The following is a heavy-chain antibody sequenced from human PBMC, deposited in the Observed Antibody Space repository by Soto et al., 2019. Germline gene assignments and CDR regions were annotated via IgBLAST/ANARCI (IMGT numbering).Heavy chain of an antibody. Sequence: SETLSLTCTVSGGSISSYYWSWIRQPPGKGLEWIGYIYYSGSTNYNPYLKSRVTISVDTSKNQFSLKLSSVTAADTAVYYCARRYDSSGYYYGYFDYWGQGTLVTVSS. D-gene: IGHD3-22*01. CDR3: ARRYDSSGYYYGYFDY. CDR2: IYYSGST. CDR1: GGSISSYY. V-gene: IGHV4-59*01. J-gene: IGHJ4*02.